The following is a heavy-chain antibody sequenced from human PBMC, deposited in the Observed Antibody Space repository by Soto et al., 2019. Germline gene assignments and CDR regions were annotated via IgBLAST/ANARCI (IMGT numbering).Heavy chain of an antibody. CDR1: GGTFSNFA. J-gene: IGHJ5*02. CDR2: IIPIFGTA. D-gene: IGHD3-3*01. V-gene: IGHV1-69*06. CDR3: ARIWSGYYSPLSFDP. Sequence: SVKVSCKESGGTFSNFAISWVRQAPGQGLEWMGGIIPIFGTAKYAQKFQGRVTITADKSTSTAYMELSSLRSEDTAVYYCARIWSGYYSPLSFDPWGQGTLVTVSS.